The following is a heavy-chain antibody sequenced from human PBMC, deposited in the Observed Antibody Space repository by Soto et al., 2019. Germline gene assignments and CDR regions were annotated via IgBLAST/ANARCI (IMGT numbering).Heavy chain of an antibody. V-gene: IGHV4-34*01. CDR2: ISHSGST. D-gene: IGHD6-13*01. CDR3: ARGTAAAASFY. Sequence: TLSLTCAVYGGSFSDYASTWIRQYPGKGLEWIGEISHSGSTSYNPSLKSRVTISLDTSKNLFSLKLNSVTAADTAMYYCARGTAAAASFYWGQGTLVTVSS. J-gene: IGHJ4*02. CDR1: GGSFSDYA.